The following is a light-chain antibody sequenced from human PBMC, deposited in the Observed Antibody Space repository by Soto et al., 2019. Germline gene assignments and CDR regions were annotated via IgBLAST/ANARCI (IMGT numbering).Light chain of an antibody. Sequence: IQMTQSPSTLSASLGDTFTVTCLASQSVSGWLAWYQQKPGEAPKLLIYDASALPRGVPSRFSGSGSGTKFTLTIASLQPDDFATYYCQQYETFSGTFGPGTKVDIK. CDR2: DAS. J-gene: IGKJ1*01. CDR1: QSVSGW. CDR3: QQYETFSGT. V-gene: IGKV1-5*01.